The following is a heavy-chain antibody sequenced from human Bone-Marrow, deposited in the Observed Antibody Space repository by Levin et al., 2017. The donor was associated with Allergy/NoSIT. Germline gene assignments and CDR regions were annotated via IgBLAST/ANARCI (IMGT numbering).Heavy chain of an antibody. Sequence: GGSLRLSCAASGFTFSSYAMSWVRQAPGKGLEWVSAISGSGGSTYYADSVKGRFTISRDNSKNTLYLQMNSLRAEDTAVYYCAKGRGSTSCYGMDVWGQGTTVTVSS. D-gene: IGHD2-2*01. CDR2: ISGSGGST. V-gene: IGHV3-23*01. J-gene: IGHJ6*02. CDR3: AKGRGSTSCYGMDV. CDR1: GFTFSSYA.